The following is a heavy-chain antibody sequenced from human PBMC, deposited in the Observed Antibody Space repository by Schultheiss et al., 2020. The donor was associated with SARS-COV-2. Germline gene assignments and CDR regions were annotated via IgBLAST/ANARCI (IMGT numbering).Heavy chain of an antibody. CDR1: GFTVSSNY. CDR3: AKEPLNRGRIFLSRGVTAFDF. D-gene: IGHD2/OR15-2a*01. Sequence: GGSLRLSCAASGFTVSSNYMTWVRQAPGKGLEWVSLIYSGGSTYYADSVKGRFTISRDNSKNTLYLQMNSLRAEDTAVYYCAKEPLNRGRIFLSRGVTAFDFWGQGTLVTVAS. CDR2: IYSGGST. J-gene: IGHJ5*01. V-gene: IGHV3-66*01.